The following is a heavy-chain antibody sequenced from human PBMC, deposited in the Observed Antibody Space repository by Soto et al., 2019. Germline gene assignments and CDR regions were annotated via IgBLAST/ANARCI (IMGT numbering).Heavy chain of an antibody. CDR1: GYTFTSYD. J-gene: IGHJ4*02. CDR3: AVRPGTFDS. CDR2: MNPNSGDT. Sequence: ASVKVSCKASGYTFTSYDIEWVRQATGQGLEWMGWMNPNSGDTRYAQQFQGRVSMTRDTSITTAYMELSSLRSEDTAVYYCAVRPGTFDSWGQGTLATVSS. V-gene: IGHV1-8*01.